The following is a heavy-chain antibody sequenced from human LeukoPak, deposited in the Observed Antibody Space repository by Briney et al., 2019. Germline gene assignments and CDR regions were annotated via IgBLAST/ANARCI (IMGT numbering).Heavy chain of an antibody. V-gene: IGHV5-51*01. CDR2: IYPGDSDT. Sequence: SXXXXGYSFXXXWIGXXRQMPGKGLEWMGIIYPGDSDTRYSPSFQGQVTISADKSISTAYLQWSSLKASDTAMYYCARSIRVVVAATPTYNWFGPWGQGTLVTVSS. CDR1: GYSFXXXW. J-gene: IGHJ5*02. D-gene: IGHD2-15*01. CDR3: ARSIRVVVAATPTYNWFGP.